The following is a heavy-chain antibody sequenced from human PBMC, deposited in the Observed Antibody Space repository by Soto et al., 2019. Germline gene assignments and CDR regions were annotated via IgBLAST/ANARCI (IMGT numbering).Heavy chain of an antibody. V-gene: IGHV3-7*01. D-gene: IGHD3-10*01. J-gene: IGHJ2*01. CDR3: AREWYSGSGSNYNDYWYFAL. CDR2: IKPDGSEK. Sequence: GGSLRLSCAASGFPFSDFWMSLVRQFPGKGLEWVGNIKPDGSEKYYVDPVKGRFTISRDNVKNSLFLQMNSLRGEDTAVYYCAREWYSGSGSNYNDYWYFALWGRVTVVTVSX. CDR1: GFPFSDFW.